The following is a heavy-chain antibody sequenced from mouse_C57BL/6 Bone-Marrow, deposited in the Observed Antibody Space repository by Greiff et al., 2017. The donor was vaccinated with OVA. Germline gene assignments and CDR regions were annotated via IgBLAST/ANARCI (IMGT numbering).Heavy chain of an antibody. J-gene: IGHJ2*01. V-gene: IGHV5-12*01. CDR3: ARHRRGYFDY. Sequence: EVKLMESGGGLVQPGGSLKLSCAASGFTFSDYYMYWVRQTPEKRLEWVAYISNGGGSTYYPDTVKGRFTISRDNAKNTLYLQMSRLKSEDTAMYYCARHRRGYFDYWGQGTTLTVSS. CDR2: ISNGGGST. CDR1: GFTFSDYY.